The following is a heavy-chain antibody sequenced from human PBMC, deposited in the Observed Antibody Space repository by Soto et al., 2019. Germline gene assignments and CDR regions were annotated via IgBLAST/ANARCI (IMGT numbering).Heavy chain of an antibody. Sequence: SGPTLVNPTETLTLTCNVSGFSLTTGRRGVSWIRQPPGKALEWLAHIFSDAERSYSRSLQGRLTVSKVGSGSHVVLTMTNMDPVDTGTYFCVRMNAESYSSYYAMDVCGQGT. CDR1: GFSLTTGRRG. J-gene: IGHJ6*02. CDR2: IFSDAER. CDR3: VRMNAESYSSYYAMDV. V-gene: IGHV2-26*01. D-gene: IGHD3-10*01.